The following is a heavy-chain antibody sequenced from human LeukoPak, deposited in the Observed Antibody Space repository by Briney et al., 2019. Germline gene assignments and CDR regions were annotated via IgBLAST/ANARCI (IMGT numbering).Heavy chain of an antibody. D-gene: IGHD3-22*01. J-gene: IGHJ4*02. CDR2: TYYRSKWFY. CDR1: GDSVSSNNAA. Sequence: QTLSLTCAISGDSVSSNNAAWNWVRQSPSRGLEWLGRTYYRSKWFYDYVVSVKSRIIVNPDTSKNQFSLQLNSVTPEDTAVYYCARARGDSSGYWDYWGQGTLVTVSS. V-gene: IGHV6-1*01. CDR3: ARARGDSSGYWDY.